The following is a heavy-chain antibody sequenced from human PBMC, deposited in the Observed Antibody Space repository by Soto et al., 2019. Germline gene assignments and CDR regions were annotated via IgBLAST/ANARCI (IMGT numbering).Heavy chain of an antibody. V-gene: IGHV4-59*08. J-gene: IGHJ4*02. CDR1: GGSISTYY. D-gene: IGHD3-10*01. Sequence: QVQLQESGPGLVKPSETLSLTCTVSGGSISTYYWSWIRQPPGKGLEWIGYIYYSGSTNYNPSLQSRVTISVDTSKNQFSLKLSSVTAADTAVYYCARWPSYYYGSGSSYYFDYWGQGTLVTVSS. CDR3: ARWPSYYYGSGSSYYFDY. CDR2: IYYSGST.